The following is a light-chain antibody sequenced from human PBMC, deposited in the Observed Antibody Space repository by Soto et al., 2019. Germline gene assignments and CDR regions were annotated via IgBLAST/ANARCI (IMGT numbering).Light chain of an antibody. CDR2: DDN. CDR1: SSIIGGNS. Sequence: QSVLTQPPSVSAAPGQKVTISCSGSSSIIGGNSVSWYQQLPGTAPKLLIYDDNKRPSGIPDRFSGSKSGTSATLGITGFQTGDEADYYCGSWDSSLSAYVFGTGTKVTVL. J-gene: IGLJ1*01. V-gene: IGLV1-51*01. CDR3: GSWDSSLSAYV.